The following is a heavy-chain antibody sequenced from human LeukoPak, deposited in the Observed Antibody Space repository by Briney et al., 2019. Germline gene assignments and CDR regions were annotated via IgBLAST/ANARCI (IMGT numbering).Heavy chain of an antibody. CDR1: GGTFSSYA. D-gene: IGHD4-23*01. CDR3: ARPRDGGRDAFDI. V-gene: IGHV1-69*13. CDR2: IIPIFGTA. J-gene: IGHJ3*02. Sequence: SVKVSCKASGGTFSSYAISWVRQAPGQGLEWMGGIIPIFGTANYAQKFQGRVRITADESTSTAYMELSSLRSEDTAVYYCARPRDGGRDAFDIWGQGTMVTVSS.